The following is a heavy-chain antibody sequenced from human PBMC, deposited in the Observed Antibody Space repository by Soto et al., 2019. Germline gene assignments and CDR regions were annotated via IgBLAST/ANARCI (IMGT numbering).Heavy chain of an antibody. CDR1: GGTFSSYA. J-gene: IGHJ4*02. V-gene: IGHV1-2*04. CDR2: INPNSGGK. CDR3: ARNPTIVATIDFDY. D-gene: IGHD5-12*01. Sequence: VASVKVSCKASGGTFSSYAISWVRQAPGQGLEWKGWINPNSGGKNYAQKFQGWVTMTRDTSISTAYMELSRLRSDDTAVYYCARNPTIVATIDFDYWGQGTLVTVSS.